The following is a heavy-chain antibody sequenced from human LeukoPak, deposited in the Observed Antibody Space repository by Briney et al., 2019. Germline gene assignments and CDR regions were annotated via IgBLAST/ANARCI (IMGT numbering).Heavy chain of an antibody. Sequence: PGGSLRLSCAASGFTFSSYSMNWVRQAPGKGLEWVSSISSSSSYIYYADSVKGRFTISRDNAKSSLYLQMNSLRAEDTAVYYCARGSVDTDAFDIWGQGTMVTVSS. J-gene: IGHJ3*02. CDR2: ISSSSSYI. D-gene: IGHD5-18*01. CDR1: GFTFSSYS. CDR3: ARGSVDTDAFDI. V-gene: IGHV3-21*01.